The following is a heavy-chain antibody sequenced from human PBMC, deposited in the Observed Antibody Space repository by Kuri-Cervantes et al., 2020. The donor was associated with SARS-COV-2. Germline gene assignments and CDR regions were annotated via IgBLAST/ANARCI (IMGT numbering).Heavy chain of an antibody. J-gene: IGHJ6*03. CDR2: TYYRSKWYN. CDR1: GASVSSNSAA. D-gene: IGHD3-22*01. V-gene: IGHV6-1*01. Sequence: PSCVISGASVSSNSAAWNWIRQTPSRGLEWLGRTYYRSKWYNDYAVSVKSRITINPDTSKNQFSLQLNSMTPEDTAVYYCARECHRPPSRRNYYDSSCYYFYYYYYMDVWGKGTTVTVSS. CDR3: ARECHRPPSRRNYYDSSCYYFYYYYYMDV.